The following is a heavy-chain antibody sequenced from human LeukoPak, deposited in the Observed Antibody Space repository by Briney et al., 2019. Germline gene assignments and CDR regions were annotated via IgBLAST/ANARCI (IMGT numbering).Heavy chain of an antibody. Sequence: PGGSLRLSCAASGFTFDDYAMHWVRQAPGKGLEWVSLISGDGGSTYYADSVKGRFTISRDNSKNSLYLQMNSLGTEDTALYYCAKGGCSGGSCYLDYWGQGTLVTVSS. CDR3: AKGGCSGGSCYLDY. V-gene: IGHV3-43*02. CDR2: ISGDGGST. J-gene: IGHJ4*02. CDR1: GFTFDDYA. D-gene: IGHD2-15*01.